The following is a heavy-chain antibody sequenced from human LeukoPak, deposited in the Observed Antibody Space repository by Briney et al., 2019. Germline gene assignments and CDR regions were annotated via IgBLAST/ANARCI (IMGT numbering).Heavy chain of an antibody. CDR2: IYYSGST. V-gene: IGHV4-39*01. CDR3: ARPPGSGTTGDDY. D-gene: IGHD1-1*01. CDR1: GGSISSSSYY. Sequence: SETLSLTCTVSGGSISSSSYYWGWIRQPPGKGLEWIGSIYYSGSTYYNPSLKSRVTISVDTSKNQFSLKLSSVIAADTAVYYCARPPGSGTTGDDYWGQGTLVTVS. J-gene: IGHJ4*02.